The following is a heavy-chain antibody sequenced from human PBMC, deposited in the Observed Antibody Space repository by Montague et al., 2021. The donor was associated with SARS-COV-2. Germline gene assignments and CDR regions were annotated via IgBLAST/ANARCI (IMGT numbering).Heavy chain of an antibody. CDR2: KT. D-gene: IGHD3-9*01. J-gene: IGHJ4*02. CDR3: ARGGRYFDWLLLPY. Sequence: KTYYTDSVKRRFTISRDNSKDTLHLQLSSLRLDDTAIYYCARGGRYFDWLLLPYWGQGALVTVAS. V-gene: IGHV3-30*10.